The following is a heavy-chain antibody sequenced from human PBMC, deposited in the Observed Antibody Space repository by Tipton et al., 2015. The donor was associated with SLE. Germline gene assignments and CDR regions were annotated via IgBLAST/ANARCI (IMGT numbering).Heavy chain of an antibody. CDR2: FYHSGNT. CDR1: RYSISSGYY. D-gene: IGHD6-19*01. CDR3: AKGLGAYSTGWRYYYYYMDV. V-gene: IGHV4-38-2*02. J-gene: IGHJ6*03. Sequence: GLVKPSETLSLTCIVSRYSISSGYYWGWMRQAPGKELEWIGSFYHSGNTNYNPSLKSRVTISVDTSKNQLSLKLSSVTAADSAVYYCAKGLGAYSTGWRYYYYYMDVWGKGTTVTVSS.